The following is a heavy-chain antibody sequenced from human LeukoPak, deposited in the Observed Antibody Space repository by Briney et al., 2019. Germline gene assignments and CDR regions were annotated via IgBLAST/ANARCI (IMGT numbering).Heavy chain of an antibody. CDR3: AKDSDGRSGSYPYYFDY. Sequence: QPGGSLRLSCAASGFTFSSYAMSWVRQAPGKGLEWVSAISGSGGSTYYADSVKGRFTISRDNSKNTLYLQMNSLRAEDTAVYYCAKDSDGRSGSYPYYFDYWGQGTLVTVSS. D-gene: IGHD1-26*01. V-gene: IGHV3-23*01. J-gene: IGHJ4*02. CDR2: ISGSGGST. CDR1: GFTFSSYA.